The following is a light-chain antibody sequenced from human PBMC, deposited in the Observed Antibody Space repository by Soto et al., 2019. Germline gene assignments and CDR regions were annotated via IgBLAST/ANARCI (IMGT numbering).Light chain of an antibody. V-gene: IGKV1-9*01. CDR2: SAS. CDR1: QALSNY. CDR3: QQLSRYPLT. J-gene: IGKJ4*02. Sequence: DIQLTQSPSVLSASVVDTVTITCRASQALSNYLAWYQQKPGKAPDLLIYSASTLQSGVPSRFSGSGSETDFSLTIRGLQPEDFATYYCQQLSRYPLTFGGGTKVDIK.